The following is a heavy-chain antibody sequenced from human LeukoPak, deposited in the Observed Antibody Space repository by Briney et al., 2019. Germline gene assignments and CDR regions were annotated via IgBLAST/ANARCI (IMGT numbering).Heavy chain of an antibody. CDR1: GYTFTSHD. V-gene: IGHV1-8*01. CDR3: ARSVTYYYDSSGYYWFDP. D-gene: IGHD3-22*01. J-gene: IGHJ5*02. Sequence: ASVKVSCKASGYTFTSHDINWVRQATGQGLEWMGWMNPNSGNTGYAQKFQGRVTMTRNTSISTAYMELSSLRSEDTAVYYCARSVTYYYDSSGYYWFDPWGQGTLVTVSS. CDR2: MNPNSGNT.